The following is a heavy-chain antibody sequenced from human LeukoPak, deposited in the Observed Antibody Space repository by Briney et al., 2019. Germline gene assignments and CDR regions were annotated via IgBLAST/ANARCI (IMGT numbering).Heavy chain of an antibody. CDR1: GFTVSSNY. CDR3: ARGYPGAFDI. CDR2: ISSSSSYI. V-gene: IGHV3-21*01. J-gene: IGHJ3*02. Sequence: AGGSLRLSCAASGFTVSSNYMSWVRQAPGKGLEWVSSISSSSSYIYYADSVKGRFTISRDNAKNSLYLQMNSLRAEDTAVYYCARGYPGAFDIWGQGTMVTVSS. D-gene: IGHD3-16*02.